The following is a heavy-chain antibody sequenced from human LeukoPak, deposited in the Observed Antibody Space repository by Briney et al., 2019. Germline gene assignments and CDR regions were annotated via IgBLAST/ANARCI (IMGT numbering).Heavy chain of an antibody. Sequence: ASVNVSCTASGYRFTGYYIHWVRQAPGQGLEWMGWINPHSGGTKFAQKFQGRVTMTRDTSISTAYMEVSRLRSDDAAVYYCAREYYDILTGSLDYWGQGTLVTVSS. D-gene: IGHD3-9*01. CDR3: AREYYDILTGSLDY. CDR2: INPHSGGT. J-gene: IGHJ4*02. V-gene: IGHV1-2*02. CDR1: GYRFTGYY.